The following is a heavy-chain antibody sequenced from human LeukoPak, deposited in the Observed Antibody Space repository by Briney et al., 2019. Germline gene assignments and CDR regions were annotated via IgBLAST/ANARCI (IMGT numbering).Heavy chain of an antibody. CDR3: ARGTYYYDSSGYNPTY. Sequence: PGGSLRLSCAASGFTFSSYIMNWVRQAPGKGLEWVSSISSSSSYIYYADSVKGRFTIPRDNAKNSLYLQMNSLRAEDTAVYYCARGTYYYDSSGYNPTYWGQGTLVTVSS. CDR2: ISSSSSYI. CDR1: GFTFSSYI. J-gene: IGHJ4*02. V-gene: IGHV3-21*01. D-gene: IGHD3-22*01.